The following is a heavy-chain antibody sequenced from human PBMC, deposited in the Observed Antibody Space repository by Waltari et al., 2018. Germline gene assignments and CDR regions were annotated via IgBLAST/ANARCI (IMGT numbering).Heavy chain of an antibody. CDR1: GYSITSPTYY. D-gene: IGHD2-15*01. J-gene: IGHJ4*02. Sequence: QLQLQESGPGLVKPSETLSLTCSVSGYSITSPTYYWGWVRQPPGKGLEWIGGIYYRGSTDYTPSLKSRVTISLDTSKNQFSLKLSSVTAADTAVYYCASYCTGGRCHSDYWGQGTLVTVSS. V-gene: IGHV4-39*01. CDR3: ASYCTGGRCHSDY. CDR2: IYYRGST.